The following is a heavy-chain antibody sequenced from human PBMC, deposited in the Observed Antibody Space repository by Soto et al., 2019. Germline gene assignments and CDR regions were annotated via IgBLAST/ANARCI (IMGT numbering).Heavy chain of an antibody. D-gene: IGHD1-1*01. CDR1: GGSISSYY. CDR2: IYYSGST. Sequence: SETLSLTCTVSGGSISSYYWSWIRQPPGKGLEWIGYIYYSGSTNYNPSLKSRVTISVDTSKNQFSLKLSSVTAADTAVYYCARLDDGGRGYYYYGMDVWGQGTTVT. CDR3: ARLDDGGRGYYYYGMDV. V-gene: IGHV4-59*01. J-gene: IGHJ6*02.